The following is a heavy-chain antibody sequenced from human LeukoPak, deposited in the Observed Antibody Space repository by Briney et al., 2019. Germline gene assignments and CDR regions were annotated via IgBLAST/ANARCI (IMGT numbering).Heavy chain of an antibody. CDR2: IRYDGSNK. CDR3: AKDGPPYYYDSSGILDY. Sequence: GGSLRLSCAASGFTFSSYGMHWVRQAPGKGLEWVAFIRYDGSNKYYADSVKGRFTISRDNSKNTLYLQMNSLRAEDTAVYYCAKDGPPYYYDSSGILDYWGQGTLVTVSS. J-gene: IGHJ4*02. V-gene: IGHV3-30*02. CDR1: GFTFSSYG. D-gene: IGHD3-22*01.